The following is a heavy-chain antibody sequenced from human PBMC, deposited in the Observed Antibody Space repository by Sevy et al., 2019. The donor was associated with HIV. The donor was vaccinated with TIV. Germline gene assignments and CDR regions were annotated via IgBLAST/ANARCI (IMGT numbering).Heavy chain of an antibody. Sequence: GGSLRLSCSASGFIFSSYGMHWVRQTPGKGLEWVAIISSDGSDDFYAESVRGRFTISRDNSRNTLYLQMDSLRLEDTAIYYCAKDKEDDYGDYYIDHWGQGALVTVSS. CDR3: AKDKEDDYGDYYIDH. J-gene: IGHJ4*02. CDR1: GFIFSSYG. CDR2: ISSDGSDD. D-gene: IGHD4-17*01. V-gene: IGHV3-30*18.